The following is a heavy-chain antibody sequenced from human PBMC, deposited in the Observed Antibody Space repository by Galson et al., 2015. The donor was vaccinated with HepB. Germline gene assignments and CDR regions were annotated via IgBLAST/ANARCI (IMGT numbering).Heavy chain of an antibody. J-gene: IGHJ6*02. V-gene: IGHV2-70*11. CDR2: GGWGEGK. CDR3: ARTRIEAADKQGQFYFNGMDV. D-gene: IGHD6-13*01. CDR1: GFSLNTSEMC. Sequence: PALVKPTQTLTLTCTVSGFSLNTSEMCVSWIREPPGKALEWLERGGWGEGKNYNTYLKSKLTISRETAKDKRGLRRTNMEPADTATYYCARTRIEAADKQGQFYFNGMDVWGQGTTVTVSS.